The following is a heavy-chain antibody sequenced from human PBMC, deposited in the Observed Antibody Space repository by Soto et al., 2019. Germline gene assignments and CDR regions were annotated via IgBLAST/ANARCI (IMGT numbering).Heavy chain of an antibody. CDR3: AKDKDGCSSTSCYPGSYYYYGMDV. CDR1: GFTFDDYA. Sequence: GGSLRLSCAASGFTFDDYAMHWVRQAPGKGLGWVSLISWDGGSTYYADSVKGRFTISRDNSKNSLYLQMNSLRAEDTALYYCAKDKDGCSSTSCYPGSYYYYGMDVWGQGTTVTVSS. J-gene: IGHJ6*02. CDR2: ISWDGGST. D-gene: IGHD2-2*01. V-gene: IGHV3-43D*04.